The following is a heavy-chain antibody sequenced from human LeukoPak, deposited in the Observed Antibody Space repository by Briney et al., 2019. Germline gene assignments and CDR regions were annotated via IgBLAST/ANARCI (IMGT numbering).Heavy chain of an antibody. CDR1: GFTFSSYG. CDR3: AKDVVGSSSPDFDY. J-gene: IGHJ4*02. Sequence: PGGSLRLSYAASGFTFSSYGMHWVRQAPGKGLEWVAVICSDGSNKYYADSVKGRFTISRDNSKNTLYLQMNSLRAEDTAVYYCAKDVVGSSSPDFDYWGQGTLVTVSS. V-gene: IGHV3-33*06. D-gene: IGHD6-6*01. CDR2: ICSDGSNK.